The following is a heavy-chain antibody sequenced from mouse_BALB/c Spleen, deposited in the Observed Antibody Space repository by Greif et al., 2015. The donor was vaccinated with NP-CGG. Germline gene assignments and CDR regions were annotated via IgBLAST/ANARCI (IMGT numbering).Heavy chain of an antibody. CDR2: IYPGSGNT. D-gene: IGHD4-1*01. Sequence: QVQLQQSGPEQVKPGASVKISCKASGYTFTDYYINWVNQKPGQGLEWIGWIYPGSGNTKYNEKFKGKATLTVDTSSSTAYMQFSSLTSEDTAVYFCARRTGTEAMDYWGQGTSVTVSS. V-gene: IGHV1-84*02. J-gene: IGHJ4*01. CDR3: ARRTGTEAMDY. CDR1: GYTFTDYY.